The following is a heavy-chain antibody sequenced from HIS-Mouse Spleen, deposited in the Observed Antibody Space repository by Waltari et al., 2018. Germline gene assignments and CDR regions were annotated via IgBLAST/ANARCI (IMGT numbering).Heavy chain of an antibody. CDR1: GCTFTRYA. J-gene: IGHJ4*02. CDR3: ARAGDSSGWRDFDY. Sequence: QVQLVESGGGLVQPGRSLRLSCAAPGCTFTRYALDWVRQAPGKGLEWVAVISYDGSNKYYADSVKGRFTISRDNSKNTLYLQMNSLRAEDTAVYYCARAGDSSGWRDFDYWGQGTLVTVSS. V-gene: IGHV3-30*04. CDR2: ISYDGSNK. D-gene: IGHD6-19*01.